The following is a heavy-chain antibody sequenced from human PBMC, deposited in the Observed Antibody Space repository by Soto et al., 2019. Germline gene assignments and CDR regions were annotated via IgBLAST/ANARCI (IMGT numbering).Heavy chain of an antibody. Sequence: QVQLVQSGAEVKKPGASVKVSCKASGYTFTSYGISWVRQAPGQGLEWMGWISAYNGNTNYAQKLQGRVTMTTDTSTSTADMELRSLRSDDTAVDYCALDYGDYELDYWGQGTLVTVSS. CDR1: GYTFTSYG. CDR2: ISAYNGNT. D-gene: IGHD4-17*01. CDR3: ALDYGDYELDY. V-gene: IGHV1-18*01. J-gene: IGHJ4*02.